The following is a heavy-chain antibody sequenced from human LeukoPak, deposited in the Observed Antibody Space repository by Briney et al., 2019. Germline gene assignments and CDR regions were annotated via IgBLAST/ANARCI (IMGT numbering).Heavy chain of an antibody. D-gene: IGHD3-10*01. CDR1: GGTFSSYA. CDR2: IIPILGTA. J-gene: IGHJ3*02. Sequence: GASVKVSCKASGGTFSSYAISWVRQAPGQGLEWMGGIIPILGTANYAQKFQGRVTITADKSTSTAYMELSSLRSEDTAVYYCARGRFGRGAFDIWGQGTMVTVSS. CDR3: ARGRFGRGAFDI. V-gene: IGHV1-69*10.